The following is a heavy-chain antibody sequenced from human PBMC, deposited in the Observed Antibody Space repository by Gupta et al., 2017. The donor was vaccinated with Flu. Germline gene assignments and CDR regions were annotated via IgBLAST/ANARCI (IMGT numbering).Heavy chain of an antibody. Sequence: WVRQAPGKGLVWVSRIKSDGSSATYADSVKGRFTISRDNAKNTLYLQMNSLRAGDTAVYYCARDGAGDCSGGSCYSWLDPWGQGTLVTVSS. CDR3: ARDGAGDCSGGSCYSWLDP. J-gene: IGHJ5*02. CDR2: IKSDGSSA. V-gene: IGHV3-74*01. D-gene: IGHD2-15*01.